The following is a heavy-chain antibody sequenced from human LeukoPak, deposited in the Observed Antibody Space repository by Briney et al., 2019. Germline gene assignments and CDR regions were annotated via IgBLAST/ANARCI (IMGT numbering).Heavy chain of an antibody. J-gene: IGHJ6*02. CDR1: GFTFGSYG. CDR3: VKDTAMEPYDYYYYGMDV. CDR2: ISHDGKKK. D-gene: IGHD5-18*01. V-gene: IGHV3-30*18. Sequence: GGSLRLSCAASGFTFGSYGMHWVRQAPGKGLEWVAVISHDGKKKFYVDFVKSRFTISRDNSENTLYLQMNSLRTEDTAMYYCVKDTAMEPYDYYYYGMDVWGQGATITVSS.